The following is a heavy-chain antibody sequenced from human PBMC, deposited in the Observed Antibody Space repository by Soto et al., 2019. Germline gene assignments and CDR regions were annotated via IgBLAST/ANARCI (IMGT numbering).Heavy chain of an antibody. CDR1: GFTFSSDW. J-gene: IGHJ4*02. CDR3: ARGDYFDRRFDY. V-gene: IGHV3-7*03. CDR2: IKQDESEK. Sequence: HPGGSLRLSCVTSGFTFSSDWMSWVRQPPGKGLEWVATIKQDESEKYYVDSVKGRFTVSRDNAKNSMYLQMNTLRAEDTDVYYCARGDYFDRRFDYWGQGALVTVSS. D-gene: IGHD3-22*01.